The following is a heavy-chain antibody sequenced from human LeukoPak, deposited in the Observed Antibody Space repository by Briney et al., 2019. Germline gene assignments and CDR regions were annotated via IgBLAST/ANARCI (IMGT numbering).Heavy chain of an antibody. V-gene: IGHV3-30-3*01. CDR1: GFTFSSYA. CDR3: ARDAGSYYVDY. J-gene: IGHJ4*02. D-gene: IGHD1-26*01. Sequence: GGSLRLSCAASGFTFSSYAMHWVRQAPGKGLEWVAVISYDGSNKYYADYVKGRFTISRDNSKNTLYLQMNSLRAEDTAVYYCARDAGSYYVDYWGQGTLVTVSS. CDR2: ISYDGSNK.